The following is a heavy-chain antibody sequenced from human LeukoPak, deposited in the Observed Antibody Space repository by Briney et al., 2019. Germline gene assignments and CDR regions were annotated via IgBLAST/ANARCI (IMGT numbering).Heavy chain of an antibody. D-gene: IGHD2-2*01. V-gene: IGHV4-34*01. CDR1: GGSFSGYY. Sequence: SETLSLTCAVYGGSFSGYYWSWLRQPPGKGLEWIGEINHSGSTNYNPSLKSRVTISVDTSKNQFSLKLSSVTAADTAVYYCAREVVVPAATTFDYWGQGTLVTVSS. J-gene: IGHJ4*02. CDR3: AREVVVPAATTFDY. CDR2: INHSGST.